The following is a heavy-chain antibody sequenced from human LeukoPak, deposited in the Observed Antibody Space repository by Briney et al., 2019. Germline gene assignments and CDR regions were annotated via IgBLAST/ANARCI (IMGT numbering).Heavy chain of an antibody. J-gene: IGHJ4*02. V-gene: IGHV3-30-3*01. Sequence: PGGSLRLSCAASGFTFSSYAMSWVRQAPGKGLEWVAVISYDGSNKYYADSVKGRFTISRDNSKNTLYLQMNSLRAEDTAVYYCASLLDYWGQGTLVTVSS. CDR1: GFTFSSYA. CDR3: ASLLDY. CDR2: ISYDGSNK.